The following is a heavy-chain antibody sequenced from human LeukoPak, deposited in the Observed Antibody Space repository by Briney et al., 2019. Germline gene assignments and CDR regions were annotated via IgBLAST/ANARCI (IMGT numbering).Heavy chain of an antibody. CDR2: INPSGGST. J-gene: IGHJ6*03. CDR3: ARVGDGYNNNYYYYYMDV. V-gene: IGHV1-46*01. CDR1: GYIFTSYF. D-gene: IGHD5-24*01. Sequence: ASVKVSCKASGYIFTSYFMHWVRQAPGQGLEWMGLINPSGGSTRYAQKFQGRVTMTTDTSTSTAYMELRSLRSDDTAVYYCARVGDGYNNNYYYYYMDVWGKGTTVTVSS.